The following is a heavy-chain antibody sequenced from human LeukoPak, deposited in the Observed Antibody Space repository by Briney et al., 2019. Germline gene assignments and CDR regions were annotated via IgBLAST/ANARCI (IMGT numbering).Heavy chain of an antibody. D-gene: IGHD2-2*01. CDR1: GGSISSYH. CDR3: ARRGLYGSSPFDS. Sequence: SETLSLTCTVSGGSISSYHWSWIRQPPGKGLEWIGYIYYSGSTNYNPSLKSRVTISVDTSKNQFSLKLSSVTAADTAVYYCARRGLYGSSPFDSWGQGTLVTVSS. J-gene: IGHJ5*01. CDR2: IYYSGST. V-gene: IGHV4-59*08.